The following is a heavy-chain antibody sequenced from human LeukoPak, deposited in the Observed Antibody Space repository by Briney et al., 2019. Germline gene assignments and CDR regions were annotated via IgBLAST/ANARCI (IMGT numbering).Heavy chain of an antibody. J-gene: IGHJ4*02. D-gene: IGHD3-22*01. V-gene: IGHV3-48*03. Sequence: PGGSLRLSCAASGFTFSSYEMNWVRQAPGKGMEWVSYISSSGSTIYYADSVKGRLNISRDNAKNSLYLQMNSLRAEDTAVYYCAREGGYYDSSGYYSVDYWGRGTLVTVSS. CDR3: AREGGYYDSSGYYSVDY. CDR2: ISSSGSTI. CDR1: GFTFSSYE.